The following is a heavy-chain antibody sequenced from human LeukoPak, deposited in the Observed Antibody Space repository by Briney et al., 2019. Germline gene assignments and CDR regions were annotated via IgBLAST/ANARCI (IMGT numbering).Heavy chain of an antibody. V-gene: IGHV3-33*01. CDR1: GFTFTSYA. Sequence: GGSLRLSCAASGFTFTSYAMHWVRQAPGKGLEWVAVIWNDGISKYYADSVKGRFTISRDNSKNTVYLQMNSQRAEDTAVYYCARDSRAWSFDYWGQGILVTVSS. D-gene: IGHD6-19*01. CDR3: ARDSRAWSFDY. J-gene: IGHJ4*02. CDR2: IWNDGISK.